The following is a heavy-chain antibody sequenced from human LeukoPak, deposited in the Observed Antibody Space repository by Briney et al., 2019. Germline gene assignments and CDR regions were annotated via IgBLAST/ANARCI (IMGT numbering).Heavy chain of an antibody. Sequence: GASVKLSCKTSGYTFTTYYIHWVRQAPGQELEWLGIINPSGGTTTYAQKFQGRVTMTRDTSTSTVYMELNTLRSEDTAVYYCARGSNYYYDVTADYPRYWGQGTLVTVSS. J-gene: IGHJ4*02. CDR1: GYTFTTYY. V-gene: IGHV1-46*01. D-gene: IGHD3-22*01. CDR2: INPSGGTT. CDR3: ARGSNYYYDVTADYPRY.